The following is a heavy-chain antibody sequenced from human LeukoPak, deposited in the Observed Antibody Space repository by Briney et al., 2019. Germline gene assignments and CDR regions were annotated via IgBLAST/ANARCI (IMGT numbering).Heavy chain of an antibody. Sequence: PGGSLRLSCAASGFTFSSYWMSWVRQAPGKGLEWVSSISSSSSYTYYADSVKGRFTISRDNAKNSLYLQMNSLRAEDTAVYYCARERGSGYDDYWGQGTLVTVSS. CDR3: ARERGSGYDDY. V-gene: IGHV3-21*01. CDR1: GFTFSSYW. D-gene: IGHD5-12*01. J-gene: IGHJ4*02. CDR2: ISSSSSYT.